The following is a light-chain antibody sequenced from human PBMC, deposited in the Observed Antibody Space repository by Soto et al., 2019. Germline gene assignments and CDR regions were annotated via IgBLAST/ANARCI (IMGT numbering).Light chain of an antibody. CDR3: RSYTSSRAYV. CDR1: SSDVGGYNY. Sequence: QSALTQPASVSGSPGQSITISCTGTSSDVGGYNYVSWYQQHPGKAPKLMIYEVSNRPSGVSNRFSGSKSGNTASLTISGLQAEDEADYYGRSYTSSRAYVFGPGTKLTVL. CDR2: EVS. V-gene: IGLV2-14*01. J-gene: IGLJ1*01.